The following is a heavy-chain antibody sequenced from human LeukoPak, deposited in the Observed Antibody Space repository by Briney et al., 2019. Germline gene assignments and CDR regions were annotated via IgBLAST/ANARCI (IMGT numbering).Heavy chain of an antibody. Sequence: GGSLRLSCAASGFTFSSYAMHWVRQAPGKGLEWVAVISYDGSNKYYADSVKGRFTISRDNSKNTLYLQMNSLRAEDTAVYYCARDGSQDPDIVVVPAAMDFDYWGQGTLVTVSS. CDR3: ARDGSQDPDIVVVPAAMDFDY. V-gene: IGHV3-30-3*01. CDR2: ISYDGSNK. CDR1: GFTFSSYA. D-gene: IGHD2-2*01. J-gene: IGHJ4*02.